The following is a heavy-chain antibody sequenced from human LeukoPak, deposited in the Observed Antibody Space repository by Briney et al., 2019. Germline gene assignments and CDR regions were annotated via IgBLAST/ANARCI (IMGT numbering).Heavy chain of an antibody. CDR1: KFTFRSYA. CDR3: ANDWSSSTYNYHYDMDV. V-gene: IGHV3-23*01. CDR2: ISGSGGLT. D-gene: IGHD2-2*01. Sequence: GGSLRLSCAASKFTFRSYAMSWVRQAPGKGLEWVSAISGSGGLTFYADSVKGRFTVSRDNSKNTLYLQMNSLGAEDTAVYYCANDWSSSTYNYHYDMDVWGQGTTVTVSS. J-gene: IGHJ6*02.